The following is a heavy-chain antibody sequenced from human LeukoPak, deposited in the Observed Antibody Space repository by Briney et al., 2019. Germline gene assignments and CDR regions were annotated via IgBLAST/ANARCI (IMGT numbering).Heavy chain of an antibody. D-gene: IGHD5-12*01. CDR3: ARDRLNTGYDFDY. Sequence: PGGSLRLSCTASGFTFSTYNMNWVRQAPGKGLEWLSYITSSSSSIFYADSVKGRFTISRDNARNSLYLQMNSLRDDDTAVYYCARDRLNTGYDFDYWGQGALVTVSS. CDR1: GFTFSTYN. V-gene: IGHV3-48*02. J-gene: IGHJ4*02. CDR2: ITSSSSSI.